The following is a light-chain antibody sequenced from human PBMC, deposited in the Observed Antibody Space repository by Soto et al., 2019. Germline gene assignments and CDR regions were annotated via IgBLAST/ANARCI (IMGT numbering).Light chain of an antibody. V-gene: IGKV3-11*01. CDR3: QQRSNWQIT. CDR2: DAS. CDR1: QSVSSH. J-gene: IGKJ5*01. Sequence: EIVVTQSPATLSLSTGERATLSCRASQSVSSHLAWYQQKPGQAPRLLIDDASNRATGIPARFSGSGSGTDFTLTISSLEPEDFAVYYCQQRSNWQITFGQGTRLEIK.